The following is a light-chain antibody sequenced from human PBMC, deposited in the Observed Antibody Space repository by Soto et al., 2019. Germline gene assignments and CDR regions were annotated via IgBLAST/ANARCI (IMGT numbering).Light chain of an antibody. CDR1: QSISVW. J-gene: IGKJ1*01. CDR2: KAS. Sequence: DIQMTQSPSTLSASVGDRVTITCRASQSISVWLAWYQQKAGKAPNLLIYKASRLESGVPSRFSSSGSETEFTLTISGLQPGDSATYYCQQYNSYPPTFGQGTKVDIK. V-gene: IGKV1-5*03. CDR3: QQYNSYPPT.